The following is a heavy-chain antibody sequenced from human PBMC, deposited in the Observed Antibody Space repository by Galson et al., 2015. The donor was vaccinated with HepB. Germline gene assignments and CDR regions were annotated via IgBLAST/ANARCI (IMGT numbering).Heavy chain of an antibody. CDR1: GGTFSSYA. CDR2: IIPIFGTA. V-gene: IGHV1-69*13. CDR3: ARGITMVRGAKGGRWFDP. D-gene: IGHD3-10*01. Sequence: SVKVSCKASGGTFSSYAISWVRQAPGQGLEWMGGIIPIFGTANYAQKFQGRVTITADESTSTAYMELSSLRSEDTAVYYCARGITMVRGAKGGRWFDPWGQGTLVTVSS. J-gene: IGHJ5*02.